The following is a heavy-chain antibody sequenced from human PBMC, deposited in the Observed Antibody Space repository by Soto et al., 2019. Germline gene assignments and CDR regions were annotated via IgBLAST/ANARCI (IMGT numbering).Heavy chain of an antibody. Sequence: QVQLQQWGAGLLKPSETLSLTCAVYGGSFSGYYWSWIRQPPGKGLEWIGEINHSGSTNYNPSLKSRVTISVDTSKNQFSLKLSSVTAADTAVYYCARGIHCSGGSCYYYYYYMDVWGKGTTVTVSS. CDR2: INHSGST. CDR1: GGSFSGYY. CDR3: ARGIHCSGGSCYYYYYYMDV. J-gene: IGHJ6*03. D-gene: IGHD2-15*01. V-gene: IGHV4-34*01.